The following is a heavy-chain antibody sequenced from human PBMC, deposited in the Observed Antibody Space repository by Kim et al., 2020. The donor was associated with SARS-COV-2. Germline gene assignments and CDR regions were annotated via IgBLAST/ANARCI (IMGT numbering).Heavy chain of an antibody. Sequence: ASVKVSCKASGYTFTSYDINWVRQATGQGLEWMGWMNPNSGNTGYAQKFQGRVTMTRNTSISTAYMELSSLRSEDTAVYYCARALHGMYYDILTGYYPDAFDIWGQGTMVTVSS. V-gene: IGHV1-8*01. J-gene: IGHJ3*02. CDR2: MNPNSGNT. D-gene: IGHD3-9*01. CDR3: ARALHGMYYDILTGYYPDAFDI. CDR1: GYTFTSYD.